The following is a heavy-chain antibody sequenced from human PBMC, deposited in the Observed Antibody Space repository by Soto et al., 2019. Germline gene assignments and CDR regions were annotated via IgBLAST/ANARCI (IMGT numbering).Heavy chain of an antibody. V-gene: IGHV5-51*01. CDR1: GYTFSNFW. D-gene: IGHD6-13*01. J-gene: IGHJ4*02. CDR3: SRSPRSSPYFDY. CDR2: IYPGDQET. Sequence: GESLKISCQCSGYTFSNFWIGWVRQLPGRGLEWMGIIYPGDQETRYSPSFHGKVTISADKSINTAYLQWNSLEASDTAFYFCSRSPRSSPYFDYWGQGALVTVSS.